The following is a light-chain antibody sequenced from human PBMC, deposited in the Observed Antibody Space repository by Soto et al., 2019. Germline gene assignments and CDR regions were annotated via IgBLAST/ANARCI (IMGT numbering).Light chain of an antibody. Sequence: EIVMTQSPATLSVSPGERATLSCRASQSVSLSLAWYQQKPGQAPRLLIYGVSSRATGIPDRFSGSGSGTDFTLTISRLEPEDFAVFYCQHYDSLPITFGQGTRLEIK. V-gene: IGKV3-20*01. CDR1: QSVSLS. CDR3: QHYDSLPIT. J-gene: IGKJ5*01. CDR2: GVS.